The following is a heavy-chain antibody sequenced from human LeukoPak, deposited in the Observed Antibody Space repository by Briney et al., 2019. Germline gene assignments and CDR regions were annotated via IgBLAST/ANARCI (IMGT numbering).Heavy chain of an antibody. V-gene: IGHV3-9*03. J-gene: IGHJ3*02. Sequence: PGGSLRLSCAASGFTFDDYAMHWVRQAPGKGLEWVSGISWNSGSIGYADSVKGRFTISRDNAKNSLYPQMNSLIAEDMALYYCAKGSGIRPYPGAFDIWGQGTMVTVSS. CDR3: AKGSGIRPYPGAFDI. CDR1: GFTFDDYA. CDR2: ISWNSGSI. D-gene: IGHD1-26*01.